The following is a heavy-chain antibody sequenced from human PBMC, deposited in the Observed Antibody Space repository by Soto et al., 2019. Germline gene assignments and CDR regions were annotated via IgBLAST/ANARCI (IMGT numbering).Heavy chain of an antibody. Sequence: GGSLRLSCAASGFTFSSYAMSWVRQAPGKGLEWVSAISGSGGSTYYADSVKGRFTISRDNSKNTLYLQMNSLRAEDTAVYYCASVLAAAGSGPFFRGIATPVPSDYWGQGTLVTVSS. V-gene: IGHV3-23*01. J-gene: IGHJ4*02. D-gene: IGHD6-13*01. CDR2: ISGSGGST. CDR1: GFTFSSYA. CDR3: ASVLAAAGSGPFFRGIATPVPSDY.